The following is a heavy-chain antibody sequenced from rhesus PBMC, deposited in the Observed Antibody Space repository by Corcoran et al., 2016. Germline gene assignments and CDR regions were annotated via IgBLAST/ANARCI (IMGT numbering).Heavy chain of an antibody. J-gene: IGHJ4*01. D-gene: IGHD2-2*01. CDR3: AKRGYCTSTTCYVPFDY. CDR2: INRGGGSK. Sequence: EVQLVESGAGLVQPGGSLRLSCAASGFTFSSYWMNWVRQTPGKGLDWISAINRGGGSKYYADSVKGRFTISRDNSKNTLSLQMNSLRAEDTAVYYCAKRGYCTSTTCYVPFDYWGQGVLVTVSS. CDR1: GFTFSSYW. V-gene: IGHV3S42*01.